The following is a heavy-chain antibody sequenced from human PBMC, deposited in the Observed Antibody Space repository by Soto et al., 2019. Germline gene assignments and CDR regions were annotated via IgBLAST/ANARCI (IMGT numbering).Heavy chain of an antibody. CDR1: GYTFTDYY. D-gene: IGHD1-20*01. CDR3: ARERIPGTERDYYYHGLDV. J-gene: IGHJ6*02. CDR2: INPNSGDP. Sequence: GASVKVCCKASGYTFTDYYIHWVRQAPGQGFEWMGWINPNSGDPNYAQKFQGRVTMTRDTSITTAYMDLSRLRSDDTALYYCARERIPGTERDYYYHGLDVWGQGTTVTVSS. V-gene: IGHV1-2*02.